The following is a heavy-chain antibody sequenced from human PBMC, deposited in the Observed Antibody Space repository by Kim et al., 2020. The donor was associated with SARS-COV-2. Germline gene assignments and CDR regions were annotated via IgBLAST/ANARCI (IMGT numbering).Heavy chain of an antibody. Sequence: NYNPPLRIRVTISVDTSKNQFSLKRSSVTAADTAVYYCARDPDSSGYFDYWGQGTLVTVSS. J-gene: IGHJ4*02. CDR3: ARDPDSSGYFDY. D-gene: IGHD3-22*01. V-gene: IGHV4-59*01.